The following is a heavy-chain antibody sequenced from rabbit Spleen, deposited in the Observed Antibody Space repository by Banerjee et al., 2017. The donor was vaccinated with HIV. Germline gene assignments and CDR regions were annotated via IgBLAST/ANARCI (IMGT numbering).Heavy chain of an antibody. CDR3: AREKSGNYGYDL. CDR2: IAGGSSAFT. Sequence: QEQLEESGGGLVKPEGSLTLTCKASGVSFTSSDYMCWVRQAPGKGLEWISCIAGGSSAFTYSATWAKGRFTISKTSSTTVTLQMTSLTAADTATYFCAREKSGNYGYDLWGQGTLVTVS. V-gene: IGHV1S45*01. D-gene: IGHD6-1*01. CDR1: GVSFTSSDY. J-gene: IGHJ3*01.